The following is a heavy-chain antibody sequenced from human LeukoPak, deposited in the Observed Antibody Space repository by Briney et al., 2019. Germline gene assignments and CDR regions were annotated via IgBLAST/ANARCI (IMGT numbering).Heavy chain of an antibody. CDR2: IRYDGSNK. Sequence: GGSLRLSCAASGFTFSSYGMHWVRQAPGKGLEWVAFIRYDGSNKYYADSVKGRFTIFRDNSKNTLYLQMNSLRAEDTAVYYCAKGKNWNYASAFDIWGQGTMVTVSS. V-gene: IGHV3-30*02. CDR3: AKGKNWNYASAFDI. CDR1: GFTFSSYG. J-gene: IGHJ3*02. D-gene: IGHD1-7*01.